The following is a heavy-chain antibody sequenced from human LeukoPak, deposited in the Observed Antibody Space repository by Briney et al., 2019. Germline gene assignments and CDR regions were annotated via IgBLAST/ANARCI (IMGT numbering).Heavy chain of an antibody. D-gene: IGHD5-18*01. CDR1: GGSISSYY. Sequence: SETLSLTCTVSGGSISSYYWSWIRQPPGKGLEWIGYIYYSGSTNYNPSLKSRVTISVDTSKNQFSLKLGSVTAADTAVYYCARGRGYSYGLDYWGQGTLVTVSS. J-gene: IGHJ4*02. V-gene: IGHV4-59*01. CDR2: IYYSGST. CDR3: ARGRGYSYGLDY.